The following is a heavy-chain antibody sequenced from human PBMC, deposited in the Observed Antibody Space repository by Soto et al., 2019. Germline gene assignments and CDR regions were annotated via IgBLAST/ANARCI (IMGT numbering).Heavy chain of an antibody. CDR2: IYNSGST. CDR1: GASITTYY. J-gene: IGHJ4*02. V-gene: IGHV4-59*01. CDR3: ARDRDFRFDY. Sequence: SEALSLTCTVSGASITTYYWSWIRQPPGKGLEWIGHIYNSGSTNYNPSLKSRVTISVDTSKNQFSLKLSSVTTADTAVYYCARDRDFRFDYWGQGTQVTVSS.